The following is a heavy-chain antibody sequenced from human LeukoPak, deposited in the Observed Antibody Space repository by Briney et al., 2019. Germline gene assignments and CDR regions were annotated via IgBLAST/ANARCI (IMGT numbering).Heavy chain of an antibody. CDR3: ARGRSITLLRGVAMSDGFDI. D-gene: IGHD3-10*01. CDR2: IDTSAAYI. Sequence: GGSLRLSCAASGFTFSSYEMSWVRQAPGKGLEWVSFIDTSAAYIYYGDSMRGRFTISRDNAKNSLYLQMNGLRAEDTAVYYCARGRSITLLRGVAMSDGFDIWGQGTMVTVSS. J-gene: IGHJ3*02. CDR1: GFTFSSYE. V-gene: IGHV3-48*03.